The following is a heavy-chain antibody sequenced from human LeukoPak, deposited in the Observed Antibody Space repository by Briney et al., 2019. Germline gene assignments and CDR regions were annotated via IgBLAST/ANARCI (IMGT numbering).Heavy chain of an antibody. D-gene: IGHD6-6*01. Sequence: PSETLSLTRTVPGGSISSYYWSWIPQPPPKGLEWIGYIYYSGSTNYNPSLKSRVTISVDTSKNQFSLKLSSVTAADTAVYYCARSLSSSSFELSAFDIWGQGTMVTVSS. CDR3: ARSLSSSSFELSAFDI. J-gene: IGHJ3*02. CDR1: GGSISSYY. V-gene: IGHV4-59*01. CDR2: IYYSGST.